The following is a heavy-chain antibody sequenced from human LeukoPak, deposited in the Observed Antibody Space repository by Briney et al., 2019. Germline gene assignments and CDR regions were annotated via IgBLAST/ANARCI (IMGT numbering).Heavy chain of an antibody. Sequence: GGSLRLSCAASGFTFSRSWMSWVRQAPGKGLEWVANIKEDGSQRNYVDSVKGRFTISRDNAMNSVFLQMISLRAEDTAVYYCARDRGYNSFDYWGQRTLVTVSS. D-gene: IGHD6-13*01. CDR2: IKEDGSQR. V-gene: IGHV3-7*01. CDR1: GFTFSRSW. J-gene: IGHJ4*02. CDR3: ARDRGYNSFDY.